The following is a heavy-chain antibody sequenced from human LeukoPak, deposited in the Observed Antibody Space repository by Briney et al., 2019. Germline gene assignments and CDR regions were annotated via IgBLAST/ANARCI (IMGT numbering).Heavy chain of an antibody. J-gene: IGHJ4*02. CDR1: GGSIRGYY. CDR3: ARYGSGTYPRFDY. CDR2: IYYSGST. Sequence: SETLSLTCTVSGGSIRGYYWSWIRQPPGKGLEWIGYIYYSGSTNYNPSLQSRVTISVDTSKNQFSLNLTSVTAADTAVYYCARYGSGTYPRFDYWGQGTLVTVSS. V-gene: IGHV4-59*08. D-gene: IGHD3-10*01.